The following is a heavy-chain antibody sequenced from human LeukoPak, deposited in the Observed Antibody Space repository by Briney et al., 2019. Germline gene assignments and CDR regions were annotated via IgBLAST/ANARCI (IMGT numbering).Heavy chain of an antibody. CDR3: ARVAAEVVGLPGVIGFGWLRRDYYYMDV. J-gene: IGHJ6*03. V-gene: IGHV1-46*01. D-gene: IGHD2-2*02. CDR1: GYTFTRYY. CDR2: INPSGGST. Sequence: ASVKVSCKASGYTFTRYYVHWVRQAPGEGLEWMGIINPSGGSTSYAQKFQGRVTMTRDMSTSTVYMELSSLRSEDTAVYHCARVAAEVVGLPGVIGFGWLRRDYYYMDVWGKGTTVTVSS.